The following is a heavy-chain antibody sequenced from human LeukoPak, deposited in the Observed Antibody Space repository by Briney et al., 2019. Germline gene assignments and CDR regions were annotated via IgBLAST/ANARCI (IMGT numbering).Heavy chain of an antibody. Sequence: PGRSLRLSCAASGFTFDDYAMHWVRQAPGKGLEWVSGISWNSGSIGYADSVKGRFTISRDNAKNSLYLQMNSLRAEDTAVYYCARDTSGYCSSTSCHDEGGDYWGQGTLVTVSS. CDR1: GFTFDDYA. D-gene: IGHD2-2*01. J-gene: IGHJ4*02. V-gene: IGHV3-9*01. CDR2: ISWNSGSI. CDR3: ARDTSGYCSSTSCHDEGGDY.